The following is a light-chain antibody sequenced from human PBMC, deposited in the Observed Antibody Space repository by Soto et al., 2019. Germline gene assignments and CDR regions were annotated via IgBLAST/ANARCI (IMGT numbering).Light chain of an antibody. CDR3: SSYAGRNNFYV. J-gene: IGLJ1*01. CDR2: EVS. V-gene: IGLV2-8*01. Sequence: QSVLTQPPSASGSPGQSVTISCTGSSSDVGAFDSVSWYRQHPHKAPQIIIYEVSKRPSGVPDRFSGSKSGNTASLTVSGLQAEDEADYYCSSYAGRNNFYVFGTGTKVTVL. CDR1: SSDVGAFDS.